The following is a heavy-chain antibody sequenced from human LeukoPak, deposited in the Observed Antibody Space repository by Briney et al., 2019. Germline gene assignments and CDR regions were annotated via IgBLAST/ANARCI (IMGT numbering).Heavy chain of an antibody. CDR2: IIPIFGTA. V-gene: IGHV1-69*13. Sequence: RRASVKVSCKASGGTFSSYAISWVRQAPGQGLEWMGGIIPIFGTANYAQKFQGRVTITADESTSTAYMELSSLRSEDTAVYYCASAPRESKWELRYYFDYWGQGTLVTVSS. J-gene: IGHJ4*02. CDR1: GGTFSSYA. CDR3: ASAPRESKWELRYYFDY. D-gene: IGHD1-26*01.